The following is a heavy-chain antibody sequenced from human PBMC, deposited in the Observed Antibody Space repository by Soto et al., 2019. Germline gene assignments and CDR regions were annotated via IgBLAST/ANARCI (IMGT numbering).Heavy chain of an antibody. CDR1: CGSIISGGYY. CDR3: ARCAAAGFNWFDP. V-gene: IGHV4-31*03. D-gene: IGHD6-13*01. J-gene: IGHJ5*02. CDR2: IYYSGST. Sequence: SDTLSLTCTVSCGSIISGGYYWSWIRQHPGKGLEWIGYIYYSGSTYYNTSLKSRVTISVDPSKNQFSLKRSSVTAADTAVYYCARCAAAGFNWFDPWGQGTLVTVYS.